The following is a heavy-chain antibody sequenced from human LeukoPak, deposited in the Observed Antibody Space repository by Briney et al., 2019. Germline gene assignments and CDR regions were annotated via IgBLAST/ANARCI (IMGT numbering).Heavy chain of an antibody. CDR3: AKLGAPRVDTAMVRF. Sequence: GGSLTLSCAASGFTFSSYAMSWVRQAPGKGLEWVSAISGSGGSTYYADSVKGRFTISRDNSKNTLYLQMNSLRAEDTAVYYCAKLGAPRVDTAMVRFWGQGTLVTVSS. J-gene: IGHJ4*02. CDR2: ISGSGGST. V-gene: IGHV3-23*01. D-gene: IGHD5-18*01. CDR1: GFTFSSYA.